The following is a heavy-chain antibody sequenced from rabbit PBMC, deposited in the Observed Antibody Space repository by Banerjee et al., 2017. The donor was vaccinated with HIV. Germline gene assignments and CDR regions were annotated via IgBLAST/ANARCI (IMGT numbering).Heavy chain of an antibody. V-gene: IGHV1S40*01. J-gene: IGHJ4*01. CDR2: INTGSGSA. D-gene: IGHD6-1*01. CDR3: ARGYAGYAGYGYAYFDL. Sequence: QSLEESGGDLVKPGASLTLTCTASVFSFSSTYYMCWVRQAPGKGLEWIACINTGSGSAYYASWAKGRFTISKTSSTTVTLQMTSLTAADTATYFCARGYAGYAGYGYAYFDLWGPGTLVTVS. CDR1: VFSFSSTYY.